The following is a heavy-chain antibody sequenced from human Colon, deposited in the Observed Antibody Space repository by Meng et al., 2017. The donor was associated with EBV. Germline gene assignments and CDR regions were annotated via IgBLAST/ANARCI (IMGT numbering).Heavy chain of an antibody. CDR1: GDSRSWVVSY. Sequence: HHPVPVLRTPPQPLHLTCIVSGDSRSWVVSYCSWIRQHPGKALVWIGYIHSSVSTDYNPSLRRQLTISVDTSKNQSSLKLSSVTAADTAVYYCARASYGSGSPLGESWFDPWGQGTLVTVSS. J-gene: IGHJ5*02. CDR3: ARASYGSGSPLGESWFDP. V-gene: IGHV4-31*01. D-gene: IGHD3-10*01. CDR2: IHSSVST.